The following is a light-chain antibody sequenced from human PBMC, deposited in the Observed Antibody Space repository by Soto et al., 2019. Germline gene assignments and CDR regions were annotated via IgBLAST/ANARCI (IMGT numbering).Light chain of an antibody. V-gene: IGKV1-39*01. CDR3: QQSYSAPLT. Sequence: DIQMSQSPSSLSASVGDRVTITCRASQSISSSLNWYQQKPGKAPKVLIFGASSLQSGVPSRFSGSGSGTDFTLTISSPQPEDFATYYCQQSYSAPLTFGGGTKVEIK. CDR2: GAS. CDR1: QSISSS. J-gene: IGKJ4*01.